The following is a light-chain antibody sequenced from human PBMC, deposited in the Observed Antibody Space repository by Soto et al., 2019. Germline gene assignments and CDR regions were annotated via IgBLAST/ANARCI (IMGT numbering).Light chain of an antibody. CDR1: SGDVGGYNF. CDR3: CSYAGDYMFV. Sequence: QSALTQPRSVSGSPGQSVTISCTGTSGDVGGYNFVSWYQQHPGKAPTLMIFDVSQRPSGVSDRFSGSKSDNTASLTISGLQAEDEGDYYCCSYAGDYMFVFGTGTKLTVL. CDR2: DVS. J-gene: IGLJ1*01. V-gene: IGLV2-11*01.